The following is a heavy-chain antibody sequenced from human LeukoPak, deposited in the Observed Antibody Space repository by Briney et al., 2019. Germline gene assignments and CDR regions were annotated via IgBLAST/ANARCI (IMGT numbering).Heavy chain of an antibody. J-gene: IGHJ4*02. CDR1: GGSFSGYY. D-gene: IGHD3-9*01. CDR3: ARVSYDILTGNGWYYFDY. V-gene: IGHV4-34*01. Sequence: SETLSLTCAVYGGSFSGYYWSWIRQPPGKGLEWIGEINHSGSTNYNPSLKSRVTISVDTSKNQFSLKLSSVTAADTAVYYCARVSYDILTGNGWYYFDYWGQGTLVTVSS. CDR2: INHSGST.